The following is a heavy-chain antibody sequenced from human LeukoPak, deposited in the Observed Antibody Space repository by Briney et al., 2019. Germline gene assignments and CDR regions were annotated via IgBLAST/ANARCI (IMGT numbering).Heavy chain of an antibody. V-gene: IGHV4-39*01. CDR1: GGSITSSGYY. J-gene: IGHJ4*02. D-gene: IGHD1-26*01. Sequence: SETLSLTCTVSGGSITSSGYYWVWIRQPPGKGLDWIGSLYHSGSAYYNPSLKSRVTISVDTSKNQFSLKLNSVTAADTAVYYCARTHSGSYYSFDFWGQGTLVTVSP. CDR3: ARTHSGSYYSFDF. CDR2: LYHSGSA.